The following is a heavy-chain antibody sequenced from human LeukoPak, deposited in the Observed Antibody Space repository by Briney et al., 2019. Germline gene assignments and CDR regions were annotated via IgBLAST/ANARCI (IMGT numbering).Heavy chain of an antibody. J-gene: IGHJ4*02. CDR1: GGPFSGYF. V-gene: IGHV4-34*01. D-gene: IGHD3-10*01. CDR2: IHNSGTT. Sequence: SETLSLTCAISGGPFSGYFWSWIRQSSGKGLEWIGEIHNSGTTNYNPSLNSRVTISEDTSKNQFYLNLSSVTAADTAVYYCARRYYYNLGSFPFDFWGQGTLVTVSS. CDR3: ARRYYYNLGSFPFDF.